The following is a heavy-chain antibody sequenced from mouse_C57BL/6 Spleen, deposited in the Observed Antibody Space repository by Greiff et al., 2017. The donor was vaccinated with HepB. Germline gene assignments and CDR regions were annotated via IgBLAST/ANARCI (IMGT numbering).Heavy chain of an antibody. CDR3: ARLDCYGSSYAEAY. J-gene: IGHJ3*01. Sequence: LQQPGAELVRPGSSVKLSCKASGYTFTSYWMDWVKQRPGQGLEWIGNIYPSDSETHYNQKFKDKATLTVDKSSSTAYMQLISLTSEDSAVYYCARLDCYGSSYAEAYWGQGTLVTVSA. V-gene: IGHV1-61*01. CDR1: GYTFTSYW. CDR2: IYPSDSET. D-gene: IGHD1-1*01.